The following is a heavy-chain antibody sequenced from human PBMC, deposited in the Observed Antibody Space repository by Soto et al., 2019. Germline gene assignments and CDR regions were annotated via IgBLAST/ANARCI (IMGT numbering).Heavy chain of an antibody. D-gene: IGHD2-15*01. V-gene: IGHV5-10-1*01. CDR3: ARLHGRHGTNGQLDY. CDR2: IDPTDSYA. J-gene: IGHJ4*02. CDR1: GYSFTSYW. Sequence: PGESLKISCSVSGYSFTSYWISWVRQMPGKGLEWMGRIDPTDSYANYSPSFQGHVTFSVDRSINTAYLQWSSLEAPDTAVYYCARLHGRHGTNGQLDYWGQGTLVTVSS.